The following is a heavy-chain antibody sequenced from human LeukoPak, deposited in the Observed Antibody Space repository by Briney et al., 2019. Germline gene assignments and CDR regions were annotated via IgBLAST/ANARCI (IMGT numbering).Heavy chain of an antibody. CDR2: ISYDGSNK. D-gene: IGHD2-15*01. Sequence: GRSLRLSCAASGFTFSSYGMHWVRQAPGKGLEWVAVISYDGSNKYYADSVKGRFTISRDNSKNTLYLQMNSLRAEDTAVYYCAKEYCSGGSCYSDSGSFDYWGQGTLVTVSS. J-gene: IGHJ4*02. V-gene: IGHV3-30*18. CDR1: GFTFSSYG. CDR3: AKEYCSGGSCYSDSGSFDY.